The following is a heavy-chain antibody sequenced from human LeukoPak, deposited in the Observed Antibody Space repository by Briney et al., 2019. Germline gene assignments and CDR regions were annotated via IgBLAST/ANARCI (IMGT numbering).Heavy chain of an antibody. Sequence: GGSLGLSCAVSGGTFSAYWMAWVRQPPGKGLEWVAEINEDGSVKYYVDSMKGRFTISRDNAKNSLYLQMNSLGAEDTAVYYCAKVPRDSDCYWGQGTLVTVSS. J-gene: IGHJ4*02. CDR1: GGTFSAYW. D-gene: IGHD2-21*02. CDR3: AKVPRDSDCY. CDR2: INEDGSVK. V-gene: IGHV3-7*01.